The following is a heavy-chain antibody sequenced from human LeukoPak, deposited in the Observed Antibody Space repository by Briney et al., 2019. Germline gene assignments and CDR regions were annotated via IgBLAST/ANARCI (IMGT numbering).Heavy chain of an antibody. D-gene: IGHD3-3*01. V-gene: IGHV3-21*01. CDR3: ARDFAFDP. CDR1: GFTFSSYS. CDR2: ISSSSSYI. Sequence: GGPLRLSCAASGFTFSSYSMNLVRQAPGKGPEWVSSISSSSSYIYYADSVKGRFTISRDNAKNSLYLQMNSLRAEDAAVYYCARDFAFDPWGQGTLVTVSS. J-gene: IGHJ5*02.